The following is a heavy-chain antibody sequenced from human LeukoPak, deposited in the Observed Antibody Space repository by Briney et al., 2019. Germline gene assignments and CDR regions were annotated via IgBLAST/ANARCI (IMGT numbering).Heavy chain of an antibody. J-gene: IGHJ3*01. V-gene: IGHV1-18*01. CDR1: VYTFTSYG. CDR3: ARDSWIAAKLNDAFDL. Sequence: ASVKVSCKASVYTFTSYGISCVRQAPGQGLEWMGWISAYNGNTNYAQKLQGRVTMTTDTSTSTAYMELRSLRSDDTAVYYCARDSWIAAKLNDAFDLWGQGTMVTVSS. D-gene: IGHD6-13*01. CDR2: ISAYNGNT.